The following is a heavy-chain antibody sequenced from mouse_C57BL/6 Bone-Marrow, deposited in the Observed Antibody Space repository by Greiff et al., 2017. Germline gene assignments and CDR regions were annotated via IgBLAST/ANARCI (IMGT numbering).Heavy chain of an antibody. CDR1: GFTFSSYA. CDR3: TGDPYYYGSSYDAWFAY. CDR2: ISSGGDYI. J-gene: IGHJ3*01. Sequence: EVKLMESGEGLVKPGGSLKLSCAASGFTFSSYAMSWVRQTPEKRLEWVAYISSGGDYIYYADTVKGRFTISRDNARNTLYLQMSSLKSEDTAMYYCTGDPYYYGSSYDAWFAYWGQGTLVTVSA. D-gene: IGHD1-1*01. V-gene: IGHV5-9-1*02.